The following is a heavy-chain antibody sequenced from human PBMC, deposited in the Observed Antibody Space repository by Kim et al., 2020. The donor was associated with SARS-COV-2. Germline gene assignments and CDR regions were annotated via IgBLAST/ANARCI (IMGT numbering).Heavy chain of an antibody. CDR2: ITNSGDSP. CDR1: GLSFASYA. Sequence: GGSLRLSCAVSGLSFASYAMSWVRQAPGKGLEWLSSITNSGDSPYYADSVKGRFTISRDNSKNTLYLQMNSLRADDTAVYYCAQDLLGAPIGWFDSWGQGTLVTVS. J-gene: IGHJ5*01. CDR3: AQDLLGAPIGWFDS. V-gene: IGHV3-23*01. D-gene: IGHD1-26*01.